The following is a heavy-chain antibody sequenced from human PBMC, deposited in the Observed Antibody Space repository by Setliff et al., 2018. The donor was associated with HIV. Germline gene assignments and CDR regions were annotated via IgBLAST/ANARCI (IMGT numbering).Heavy chain of an antibody. CDR2: IRSTGEST. J-gene: IGHJ4*02. CDR1: GFTFSSFN. D-gene: IGHD3-22*01. Sequence: AGSLRLSCAASGFTFSSFNMSWVRQAPGEGLEWVSAIRSTGESTFYADSVKGRFTISRDKSKNTVYLQMNSLRAEDTAEYYCAKELAASGPGYFDTWGRGILVTVSS. V-gene: IGHV3-23*01. CDR3: AKELAASGPGYFDT.